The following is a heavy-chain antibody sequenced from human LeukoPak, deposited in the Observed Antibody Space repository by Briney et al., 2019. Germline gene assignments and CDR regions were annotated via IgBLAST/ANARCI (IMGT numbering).Heavy chain of an antibody. CDR3: ARGGFRHFDP. CDR1: GFALNSQT. J-gene: IGHJ5*02. D-gene: IGHD3-22*01. CDR2: IKEDEIEI. V-gene: IGHV3-7*01. Sequence: GGSLRLSCAASGFALNSQTMSWVRQAPGEGLEWVASIKEDEIEIHYVDSVKGRFTISRDNAKDTLYLQMNSLRVEDTAVYYCARGGFRHFDPWGQGTLVTVSS.